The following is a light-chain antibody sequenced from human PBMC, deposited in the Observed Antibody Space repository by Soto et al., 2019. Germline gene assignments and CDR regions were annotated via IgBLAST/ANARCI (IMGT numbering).Light chain of an antibody. CDR3: QSYDTGLRGMI. Sequence: QSVLTQPPSVSGAPGQRVTISCTGTSSNIGADYIVHWYRQLPGTAPKLLIYGNNHRPSGVPDRFSGSKSGPSASLAITGLQTEDEADYYCQSYDTGLRGMIFGGGTKLTVL. J-gene: IGLJ2*01. CDR2: GNN. V-gene: IGLV1-40*01. CDR1: SSNIGADYI.